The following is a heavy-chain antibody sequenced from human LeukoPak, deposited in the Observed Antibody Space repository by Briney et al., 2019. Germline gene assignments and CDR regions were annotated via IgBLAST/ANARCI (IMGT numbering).Heavy chain of an antibody. CDR2: INVYSGNT. CDR3: ARPISSNWGIDY. Sequence: GASVKVSCKASGYTFAGYGLSWVRQAPGQGLEWMGWINVYSGNTFYAQKFQGRVTMTTDTSTSTAYMEMRSLRSDDTAVYYCARPISSNWGIDYWGQGTLVTVSS. D-gene: IGHD6-13*01. CDR1: GYTFAGYG. J-gene: IGHJ4*02. V-gene: IGHV1-18*01.